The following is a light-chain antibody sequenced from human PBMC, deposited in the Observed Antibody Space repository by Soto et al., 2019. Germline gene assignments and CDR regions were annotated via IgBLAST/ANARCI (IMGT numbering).Light chain of an antibody. CDR2: EVS. J-gene: IGLJ1*01. Sequence: QSALTQPASVSGSPGQSITISCTGTSNDIGGYNYVSWYQQHPGKAPKLMIYEVSNRPSGISSRFSGSKSGNTASLTISGLQAEDEADYYCTSYTTSSTLHVFGTGTKLTVL. CDR1: SNDIGGYNY. V-gene: IGLV2-14*01. CDR3: TSYTTSSTLHV.